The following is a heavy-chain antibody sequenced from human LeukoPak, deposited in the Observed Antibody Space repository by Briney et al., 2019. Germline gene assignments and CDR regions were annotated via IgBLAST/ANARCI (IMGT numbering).Heavy chain of an antibody. CDR3: ARVGGGYCSSTSCFYYYYYMDV. Sequence: GASVKVSCKASGYTFTSYGISWVRQAPGQGLEWMGWISAYNGNTNYAQKLQCRVTMTTDTSTSTAYMELRSLRSDDTAVYYCARVGGGYCSSTSCFYYYYYMDVWGKGTTVTVSS. CDR1: GYTFTSYG. J-gene: IGHJ6*03. CDR2: ISAYNGNT. D-gene: IGHD2-2*01. V-gene: IGHV1-18*01.